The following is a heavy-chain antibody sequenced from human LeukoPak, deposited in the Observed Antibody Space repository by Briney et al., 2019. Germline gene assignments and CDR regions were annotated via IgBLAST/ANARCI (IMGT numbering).Heavy chain of an antibody. Sequence: GGSLRLSCAASGFTFSSYSMNWVRQAPGEGLEWVSSISSSSSYIYYADSVKGRFTISRDNAKNSLYLQMNSLRAEDTAVYFCAKDDYYDSSGDPNWFDPWGQGTLVTASS. J-gene: IGHJ5*02. CDR1: GFTFSSYS. V-gene: IGHV3-21*01. CDR3: AKDDYYDSSGDPNWFDP. D-gene: IGHD3-22*01. CDR2: ISSSSSYI.